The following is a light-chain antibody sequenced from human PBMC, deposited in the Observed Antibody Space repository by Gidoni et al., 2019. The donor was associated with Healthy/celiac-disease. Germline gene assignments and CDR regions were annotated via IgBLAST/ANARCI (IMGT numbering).Light chain of an antibody. J-gene: IGLJ1*01. CDR3: SSYTSSSSLV. CDR2: DVS. V-gene: IGLV2-14*03. CDR1: SSDVGGYNY. Sequence: QSALTQPASASGSPGQSIIISCTGTSSDVGGYNYVSWYQQHPGKAPKLMIYDVSNRPSGFSNRFSGSKSGNTASLTISGLQAEDEADYYCSSYTSSSSLVFGTGTKVTVL.